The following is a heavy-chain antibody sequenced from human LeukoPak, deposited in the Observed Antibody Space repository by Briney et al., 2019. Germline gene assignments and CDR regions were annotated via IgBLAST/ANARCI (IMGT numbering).Heavy chain of an antibody. CDR1: DDSIYDYY. CDR3: ARDTTPAN. V-gene: IGHV4-59*01. CDR2: IYYSGST. J-gene: IGHJ4*02. D-gene: IGHD1-14*01. Sequence: SQTLSLTCTISDDSIYDYYWSWLRQPPGQGLEWIGYIYYSGSTNYNPSLESRVTISVDTSKNQFSLNLSAVTAADTAVYYCARDTTPANWGQGTLVTVSS.